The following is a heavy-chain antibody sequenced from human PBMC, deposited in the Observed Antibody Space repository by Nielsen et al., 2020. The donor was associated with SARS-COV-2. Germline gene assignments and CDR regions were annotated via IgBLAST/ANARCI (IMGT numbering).Heavy chain of an antibody. CDR3: AKDGVVRGDALDL. Sequence: GGSLRLSCAASGSTFNIYAMAWVRRAPGRGLQWVTGVSASGGSTYYTDSVKGRFSISRDNSKNTLFLQMHRLRVEDTALYYCAKDGVVRGDALDLWGQGTMVTVSS. V-gene: IGHV3-23*01. J-gene: IGHJ3*01. D-gene: IGHD3-10*01. CDR2: VSASGGST. CDR1: GSTFNIYA.